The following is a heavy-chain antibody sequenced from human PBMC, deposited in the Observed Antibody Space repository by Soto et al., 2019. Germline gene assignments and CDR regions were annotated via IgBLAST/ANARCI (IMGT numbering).Heavy chain of an antibody. V-gene: IGHV3-23*01. CDR2: ISGSGGST. J-gene: IGHJ6*02. Sequence: PGGSLRLSCAASGFTFSSYAMSWVRQAPGKGLEWVSAISGSGGSTYYADSVKGRFTISRDNSKNTLYLQMNSLRAEDTAVYYCAKERGFYDFWSGYYKTDYYGMDVWGQGTTVTVSS. D-gene: IGHD3-3*01. CDR3: AKERGFYDFWSGYYKTDYYGMDV. CDR1: GFTFSSYA.